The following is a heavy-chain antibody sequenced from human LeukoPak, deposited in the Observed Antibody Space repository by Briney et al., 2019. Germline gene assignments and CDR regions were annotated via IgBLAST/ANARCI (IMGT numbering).Heavy chain of an antibody. V-gene: IGHV3-74*03. J-gene: IGHJ3*02. CDR2: INTDGSST. CDR3: ARALAVAASGPLDI. D-gene: IGHD6-19*01. CDR1: GFTFDNHW. Sequence: GGSLRLSCAASGFTFDNHWIYWGRQAPGKWLVSVSRINTDGSSTTYAYSVKGRLTISRDNAYNTLYLQMNSLRADDTAVYFCARALAVAASGPLDIWGQGTMVTVSS.